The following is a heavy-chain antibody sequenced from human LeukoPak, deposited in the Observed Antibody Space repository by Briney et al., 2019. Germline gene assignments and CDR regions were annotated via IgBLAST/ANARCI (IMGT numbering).Heavy chain of an antibody. Sequence: GGSLRLSCAASDSSFRSHDMSWVRQTLEKGLEWVSSIAGDGASFYADSVKGRFTISRDKSENILYLQMNSLRADDTAIYYCAKGPNFGSWRAFDYWGQGTLVTVSS. CDR1: DSSFRSHD. CDR3: AKGPNFGSWRAFDY. V-gene: IGHV3-23*01. D-gene: IGHD3-10*01. J-gene: IGHJ4*02. CDR2: IAGDGAS.